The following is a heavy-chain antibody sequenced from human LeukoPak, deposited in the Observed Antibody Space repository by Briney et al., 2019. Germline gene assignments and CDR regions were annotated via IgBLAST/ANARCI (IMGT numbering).Heavy chain of an antibody. CDR2: ISAYNGNT. CDR3: ARGGEAQRWLQFGGYNWFDP. D-gene: IGHD5-24*01. CDR1: GYTFTSYG. V-gene: IGHV1-18*01. Sequence: ASVKVSCKASGYTFTSYGITWVRQAPGQGLEWMGWISAYNGNTNYAQKLQGRVTMTTDTSTSTAYMELRSLRSDDTAVYYCARGGEAQRWLQFGGYNWFDPWGQGTLVTVSS. J-gene: IGHJ5*02.